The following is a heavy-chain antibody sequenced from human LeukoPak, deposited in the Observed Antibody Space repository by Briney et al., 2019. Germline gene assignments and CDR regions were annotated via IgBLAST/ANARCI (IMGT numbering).Heavy chain of an antibody. V-gene: IGHV1-18*04. CDR1: GYTFTGYY. Sequence: ASVKVSCKASGYTFTGYYMHWVRQAPGQGLEWMGWISAYNGNTNYAQKLQGRVTMTTDTSTSTAYMELRSLRAEDTAVYYCAKEGAAAGDIDYWGRGTLVTVSS. CDR2: ISAYNGNT. CDR3: AKEGAAAGDIDY. J-gene: IGHJ4*02. D-gene: IGHD6-13*01.